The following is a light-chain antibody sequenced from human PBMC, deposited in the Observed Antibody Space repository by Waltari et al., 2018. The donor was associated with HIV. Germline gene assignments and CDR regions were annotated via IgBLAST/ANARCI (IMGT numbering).Light chain of an antibody. Sequence: QSALSQPASVSGSPGQSITLSCNGTNSDIGSSVYVSLYQKFPDRAPRLLIYGVKKRPSGVSTRFSGSKAANTASLTISGLQLEDEADFYCASLSHSLTLVVFGGGTHLTVL. V-gene: IGLV2-14*03. CDR2: GVK. CDR1: NSDIGSSVY. J-gene: IGLJ2*01. CDR3: ASLSHSLTLVV.